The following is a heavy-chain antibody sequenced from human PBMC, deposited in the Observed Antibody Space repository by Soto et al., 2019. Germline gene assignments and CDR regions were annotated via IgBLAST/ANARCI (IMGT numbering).Heavy chain of an antibody. CDR2: IIPIFGTA. CDR1: GGTFRRYA. V-gene: IGHV1-69*06. J-gene: IGHJ6*02. D-gene: IGHD1-26*01. Sequence: SVKVSRKDSGGTFRRYAISRVRQAPRQGLEWMGGIIPIFGTANYAQKFQGRVTITADKSTSTAYMELSSLRSEDTAVYYCARALRPSGSYYYYYGMDVWGQGTTVTVSS. CDR3: ARALRPSGSYYYYYGMDV.